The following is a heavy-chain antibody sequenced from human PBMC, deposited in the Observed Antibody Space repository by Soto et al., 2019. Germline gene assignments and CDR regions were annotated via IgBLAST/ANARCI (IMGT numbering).Heavy chain of an antibody. Sequence: QVQLVQSGAEVKKPGASVKVSCKASGYTFTSYGISWVRQAPGQGLEWMGWISAYNGNTNYAQKLQGRVTMPTDTPTSTGYIELRSLRSDDTAVYYCARERSTGDDFDYWGQGTLVTVSS. CDR2: ISAYNGNT. D-gene: IGHD3-16*01. V-gene: IGHV1-18*01. J-gene: IGHJ4*02. CDR3: ARERSTGDDFDY. CDR1: GYTFTSYG.